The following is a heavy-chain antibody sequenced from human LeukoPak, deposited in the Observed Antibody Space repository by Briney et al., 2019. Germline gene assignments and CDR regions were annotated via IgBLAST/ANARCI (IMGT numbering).Heavy chain of an antibody. Sequence: SETLSLTCTVSGGSISSSSYYWGWIRQPPGKGLEWIGSIYYSGSTYYNPSLKSRVTISVDTSKNQFSLKLSSVTAADTAVYYCASRPYSGGYYTDAFDIWGQGTMVTVSS. J-gene: IGHJ3*02. V-gene: IGHV4-39*01. CDR2: IYYSGST. CDR3: ASRPYSGGYYTDAFDI. D-gene: IGHD3-22*01. CDR1: GGSISSSSYY.